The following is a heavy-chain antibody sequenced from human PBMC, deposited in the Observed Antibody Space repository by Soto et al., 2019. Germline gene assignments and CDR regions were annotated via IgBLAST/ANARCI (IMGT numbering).Heavy chain of an antibody. D-gene: IGHD3-22*01. CDR2: IYYSGST. CDR1: GGSISSSSYY. CDR3: LAADDSSGYYYLRFHY. Sequence: SETLSLTCTVSGGSISSSSYYWGWIRQPPGKGLEWIGSIYYSGSTFYNPSLKSRLTISVDTSKNQFSLKLSSVTAADTAVYYCLAADDSSGYYYLRFHYWGQGSLVTVSS. V-gene: IGHV4-39*01. J-gene: IGHJ4*02.